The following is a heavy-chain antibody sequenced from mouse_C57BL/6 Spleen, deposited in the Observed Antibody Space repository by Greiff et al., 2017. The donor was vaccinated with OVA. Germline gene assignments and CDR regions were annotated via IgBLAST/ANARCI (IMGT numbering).Heavy chain of an antibody. Sequence: EVQGVESGGDLVKPGGSLKLSCAASGFTFSSYGMSWVRQTPDKRLEWVATISSGGSYTYYPDSVKGRFTISRDNAKNTLYLQMSSLKSEDTAMYYCARQGDSTMITYRYFDVWGTGTTVTVSS. CDR3: ARQGDSTMITYRYFDV. CDR2: ISSGGSYT. CDR1: GFTFSSYG. V-gene: IGHV5-6*01. J-gene: IGHJ1*03. D-gene: IGHD2-4*01.